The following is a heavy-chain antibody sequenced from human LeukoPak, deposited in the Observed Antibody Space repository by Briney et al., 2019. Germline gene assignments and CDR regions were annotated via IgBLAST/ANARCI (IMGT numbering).Heavy chain of an antibody. Sequence: GGSLRLSCAASGFTFSTYDIHWVRQAPGKGPGWVALIRSVGRNKYYGDSVKGRFTISRDNSKNTLYLQMNSLTVEDSAVYYCATRKGNYMDVWGKGTTVTVSS. CDR1: GFTFSTYD. V-gene: IGHV3-30*02. D-gene: IGHD6-13*01. J-gene: IGHJ6*03. CDR3: ATRKGNYMDV. CDR2: IRSVGRNK.